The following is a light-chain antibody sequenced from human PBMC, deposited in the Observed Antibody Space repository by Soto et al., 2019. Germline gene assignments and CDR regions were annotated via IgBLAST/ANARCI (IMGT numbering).Light chain of an antibody. Sequence: QSVLTQPASVSGSPGQSITISCTGTSSDIGGYYYVSWYQHHPGKAPKLMIYQVSNRPSGVSNRFSGSKSGNTASLTISGLQAEGEADYYCTSYTSSSTFYVFGTGTKVTVL. CDR3: TSYTSSSTFYV. CDR2: QVS. J-gene: IGLJ1*01. V-gene: IGLV2-14*01. CDR1: SSDIGGYYY.